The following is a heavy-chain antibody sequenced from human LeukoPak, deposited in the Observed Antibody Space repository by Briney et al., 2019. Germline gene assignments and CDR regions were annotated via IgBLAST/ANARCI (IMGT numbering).Heavy chain of an antibody. CDR2: ISSSGSTI. CDR3: AREGQWLVTGFDY. CDR1: GFTFSDFY. D-gene: IGHD6-19*01. Sequence: PGGSLRLSCAASGFTFSDFYMSWIRQASGKGLEWVSYISSSGSTIYYADSVKGRFTISRDNAKNSLYLQMNSLRAEDTAVYYCAREGQWLVTGFDYWGQGTLVTVSS. J-gene: IGHJ4*02. V-gene: IGHV3-11*01.